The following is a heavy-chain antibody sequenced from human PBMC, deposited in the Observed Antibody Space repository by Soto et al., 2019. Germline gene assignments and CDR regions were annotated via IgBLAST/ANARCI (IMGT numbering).Heavy chain of an antibody. D-gene: IGHD5-12*01. CDR2: MNPHSGNT. J-gene: IGHJ5*02. CDR1: GYTFTSYD. V-gene: IGHV1-8*01. CDR3: ARLKHDYAVS. Sequence: QVQLVQSGAEVKKPGASVKVSCKASGYTFTSYDINWVRLATGQGLEWMGWMNPHSGNTADAQKFNGRVTMTRNTSISTAYMELSSLRSEDTAVYYCARLKHDYAVSWGQGTLVTVSS.